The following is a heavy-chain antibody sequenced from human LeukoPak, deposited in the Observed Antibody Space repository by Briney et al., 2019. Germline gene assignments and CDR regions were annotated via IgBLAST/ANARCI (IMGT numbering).Heavy chain of an antibody. CDR1: GGSISSNMYY. CDR3: ARDSPRDGDDFNAFDY. CDR2: IYHSGST. J-gene: IGHJ4*02. D-gene: IGHD3-3*01. V-gene: IGHV4-39*07. Sequence: PSETLSLTCTVSGGSISSNMYYWGWVRQPPGKGLEWIGEIYHSGSTNYNPSLKSRVTISVDKSKYQFSLKLSSVTAADTAVYYCARDSPRDGDDFNAFDYWGQGTLVTVSS.